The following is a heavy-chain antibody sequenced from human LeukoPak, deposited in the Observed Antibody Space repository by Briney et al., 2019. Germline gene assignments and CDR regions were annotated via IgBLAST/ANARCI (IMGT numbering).Heavy chain of an antibody. CDR1: GYTLTELS. CDR3: ATVVYYYDSSGYQTYYFDY. Sequence: GASVKVSCKVSGYTLTELSMHWVRQAPGKGLEWMGGFDPEDGETIYAQKFQGRVTMTEDTSTDTAYMELSSLRSEDTAVYYCATVVYYYDSSGYQTYYFDYWGQGTLVTVSS. CDR2: FDPEDGET. D-gene: IGHD3-22*01. V-gene: IGHV1-24*01. J-gene: IGHJ4*02.